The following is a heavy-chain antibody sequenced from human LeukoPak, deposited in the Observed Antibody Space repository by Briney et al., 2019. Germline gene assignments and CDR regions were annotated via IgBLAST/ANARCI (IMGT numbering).Heavy chain of an antibody. CDR1: GFTFSDYA. V-gene: IGHV3-21*01. J-gene: IGHJ4*02. CDR3: ARDSGYGSSGYYDY. D-gene: IGHD3-22*01. Sequence: PGGSLRLSCVASGFTFSDYAMGWVRQAPGKGLEWVSSISSSNSYIYYADSVKGRFTISRDNAKNSLYLQMNSLRAEDTAVYYCARDSGYGSSGYYDYWGQGTLVTVSS. CDR2: ISSSNSYI.